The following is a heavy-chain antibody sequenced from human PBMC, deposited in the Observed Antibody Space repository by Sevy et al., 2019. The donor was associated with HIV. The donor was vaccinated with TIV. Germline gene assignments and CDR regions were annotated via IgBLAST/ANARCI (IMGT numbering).Heavy chain of an antibody. CDR1: GFTFSSYW. V-gene: IGHV3-7*01. Sequence: GGSLRLSCAASGFTFSSYWMSWVRQAPGKGLEWVANIKQDGSEKYYVASVKGRFTISRDNAKNSLYLQMNSLRAEDKAVYYCARLDDFLSGRHEKGAFDIWGQGTMVTVSS. D-gene: IGHD1-26*01. CDR2: IKQDGSEK. J-gene: IGHJ3*02. CDR3: ARLDDFLSGRHEKGAFDI.